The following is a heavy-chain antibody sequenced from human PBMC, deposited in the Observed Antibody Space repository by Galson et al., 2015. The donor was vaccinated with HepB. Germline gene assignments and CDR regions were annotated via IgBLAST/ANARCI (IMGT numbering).Heavy chain of an antibody. Sequence: SLRLSCAASGFPFSTYTMSWVRQAPGKGLEWVSAISCSGGTTYYADSVRGRFTISRDNTKRTLYLQMNRLRGEDTALYYCAKDRNSTSPGTYGMDVWGQGTTVTVFS. D-gene: IGHD6-6*01. CDR2: ISCSGGTT. CDR3: AKDRNSTSPGTYGMDV. V-gene: IGHV3-23*01. CDR1: GFPFSTYT. J-gene: IGHJ6*02.